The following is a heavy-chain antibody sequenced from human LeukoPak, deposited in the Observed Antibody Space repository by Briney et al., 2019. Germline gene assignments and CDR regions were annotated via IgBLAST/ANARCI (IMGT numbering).Heavy chain of an antibody. CDR3: ASWPVGWYGEDS. CDR2: IYGGGST. D-gene: IGHD6-19*01. Sequence: GGSLRLSCAATGLSVSSNFMSWVRQAPGKGLEWVSVIYGGGSTYYADSVKGRFTISRDTPKNTLYLQMNSLRVKDTAVYYCASWPVGWYGEDSWGQGTLVTVSP. V-gene: IGHV3-53*01. J-gene: IGHJ4*02. CDR1: GLSVSSNF.